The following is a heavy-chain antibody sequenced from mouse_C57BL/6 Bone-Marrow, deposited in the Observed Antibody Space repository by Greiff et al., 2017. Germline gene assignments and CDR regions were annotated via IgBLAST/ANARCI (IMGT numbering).Heavy chain of an antibody. V-gene: IGHV1-61*01. D-gene: IGHD1-1*01. Sequence: QVQLQQPGAELVRPGSSVKLSCKASGYTFTSYWMDWVKQRPGKGLEWLGNIYPSDSETHYNQKFKDKATLTVDKSSSTAYMQLNSLTSEDSAGYYCAIVTTVVAHYYAMDYWGQGTAVTVSS. CDR2: IYPSDSET. CDR3: AIVTTVVAHYYAMDY. CDR1: GYTFTSYW. J-gene: IGHJ4*01.